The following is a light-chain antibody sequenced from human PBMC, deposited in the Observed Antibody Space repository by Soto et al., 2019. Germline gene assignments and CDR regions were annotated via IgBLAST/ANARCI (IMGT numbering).Light chain of an antibody. V-gene: IGKV1-9*01. CDR3: QQLNSYPPT. J-gene: IGKJ5*01. CDR2: AAS. CDR1: QTVTNY. Sequence: IHMTQSPSSLSATVVYRVTITCLASQTVTNYLYWYHQQPGKAPKLLIYAASTLQSGVPSRFSGSGSGTEFTLTISSLQPEDFAAYYCQQLNSYPPTFGQGTRLEIK.